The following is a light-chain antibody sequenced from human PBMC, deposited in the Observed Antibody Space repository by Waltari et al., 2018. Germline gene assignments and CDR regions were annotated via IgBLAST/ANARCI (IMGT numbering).Light chain of an antibody. CDR3: QQYGSSLYT. V-gene: IGKV3-20*01. Sequence: ENVLTKSQGTMSLSQGKGATISCRASQSVSSSYLAWYQQKPGQAPRLLIYGASSRATGIPDRFSGSGSGTDFTLTISRLEPEDFAVYYCQQYGSSLYTFGQGTKLEI. CDR2: GAS. CDR1: QSVSSSY. J-gene: IGKJ2*01.